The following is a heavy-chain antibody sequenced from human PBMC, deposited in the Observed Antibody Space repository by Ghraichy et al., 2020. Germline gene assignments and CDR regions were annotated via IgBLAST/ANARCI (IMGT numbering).Heavy chain of an antibody. CDR1: GFTFSSYW. D-gene: IGHD2-15*01. Sequence: GGSLRLSCAASGFTFSSYWMSWVRQAPGKGLEWVANIKQDGSEKYYVDSVKGRFTISRDNAKNSLYLQMNSLRAEDTAVYYCARDGPLLVGNDAFDIWGQGTMVTVSS. V-gene: IGHV3-7*03. CDR2: IKQDGSEK. CDR3: ARDGPLLVGNDAFDI. J-gene: IGHJ3*02.